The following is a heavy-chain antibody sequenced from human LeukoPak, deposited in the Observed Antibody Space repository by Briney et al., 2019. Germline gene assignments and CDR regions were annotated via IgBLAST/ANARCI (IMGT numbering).Heavy chain of an antibody. V-gene: IGHV4-39*07. CDR1: GGSVSTSDYY. CDR2: IFHNGKT. J-gene: IGHJ4*02. CDR3: ARIFDS. Sequence: SDTLSLTCTVSGGSVSTSDYYWGWIRQTPGKGLEWIGDIFHNGKTNYNPSLKGRVTISIDTSNNQFSLRLPSVTAADTAVYYCARIFDSWGQGTLVTVSS.